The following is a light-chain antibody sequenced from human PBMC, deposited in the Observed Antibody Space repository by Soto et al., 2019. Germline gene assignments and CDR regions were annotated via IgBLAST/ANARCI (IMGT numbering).Light chain of an antibody. CDR1: QGISSR. Sequence: DIQMTQSPSSVSASVGDRVTITCRASQGISSRVAWYQQKPGKAPNLLIYAASSLQSGVPSRFSGSGSETDFPLTIGSLQPEDFATYYCQQSISFPLTFGGGTNVEIK. J-gene: IGKJ4*01. V-gene: IGKV1-12*01. CDR3: QQSISFPLT. CDR2: AAS.